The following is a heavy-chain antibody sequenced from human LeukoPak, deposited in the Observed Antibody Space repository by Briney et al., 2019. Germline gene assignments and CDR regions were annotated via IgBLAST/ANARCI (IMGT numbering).Heavy chain of an antibody. Sequence: PGGSLRLSCAVSGFTSSNDWMSWVRQAPGKGLEWVGRIKSTTDGGTRAYAAPVKGRFTISRDDSKNTLYLQMNSLKTEDTAVYYCTTFDYAAFLIWGQGTMVTVSS. CDR2: IKSTTDGGTR. CDR3: TTFDYAAFLI. D-gene: IGHD4/OR15-4a*01. V-gene: IGHV3-15*01. J-gene: IGHJ3*02. CDR1: GFTSSNDW.